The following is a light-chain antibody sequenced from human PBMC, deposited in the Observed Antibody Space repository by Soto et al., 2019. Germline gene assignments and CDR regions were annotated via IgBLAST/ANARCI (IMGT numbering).Light chain of an antibody. CDR1: SSDVGGYNY. CDR2: EVT. V-gene: IGLV2-8*01. CDR3: RADAASNKFHFV. Sequence: QSVLTQPPSASGSPGQSVTISCTGTSSDVGGYNYVSWYQQYPGSAPQLMMYEVTKQPSGVHDRFSGSKSGNTASLTVSGLQAEDEADYYCRADAASNKFHFVFVGGTTLPVL. J-gene: IGLJ3*02.